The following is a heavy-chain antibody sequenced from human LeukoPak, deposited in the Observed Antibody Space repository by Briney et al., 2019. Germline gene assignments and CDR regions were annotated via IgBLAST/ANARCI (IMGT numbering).Heavy chain of an antibody. D-gene: IGHD5-18*01. CDR1: GGTFSSYA. CDR2: IIPIFGTA. V-gene: IGHV1-69*01. Sequence: ASVKVSCKASGGTFSSYAISWVRQAPGQGLEWMGGIIPIFGTANYAQKFQGRVTITADESTSTAYMELSSLRSEDTAVYYCAREGAVTWIQLYGMDVWGQGTTVTVSS. CDR3: AREGAVTWIQLYGMDV. J-gene: IGHJ6*02.